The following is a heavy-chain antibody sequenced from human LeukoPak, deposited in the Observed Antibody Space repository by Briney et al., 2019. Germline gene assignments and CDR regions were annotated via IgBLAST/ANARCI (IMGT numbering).Heavy chain of an antibody. V-gene: IGHV4-59*01. Sequence: SETLSLTCTVSGGSIGSYYWSWIRQPPGKGLEWIGYIYYSGTTNYNPSLKSRVFMSIDTSNSQFSLKLSSVTAADTAVYYCAGGYSYGSTYYYMDVWGKGTTVTISS. CDR2: IYYSGTT. D-gene: IGHD5-18*01. CDR3: AGGYSYGSTYYYMDV. CDR1: GGSIGSYY. J-gene: IGHJ6*03.